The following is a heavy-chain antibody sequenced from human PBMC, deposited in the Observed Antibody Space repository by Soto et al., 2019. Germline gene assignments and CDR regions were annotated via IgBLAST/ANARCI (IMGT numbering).Heavy chain of an antibody. CDR2: ISNRGTP. D-gene: IGHD2-8*01. Sequence: SETLSLTCTVSGDSISSDNYFWSWIRQPPGQGLEWIGYISNRGTPYYNPSLKSRVTISLDTSKNRFSLDMYSVTAADTAVYYCAREVNVVALSDAFDIWGQGTMIT. V-gene: IGHV4-30-4*01. J-gene: IGHJ3*02. CDR1: GDSISSDNYF. CDR3: AREVNVVALSDAFDI.